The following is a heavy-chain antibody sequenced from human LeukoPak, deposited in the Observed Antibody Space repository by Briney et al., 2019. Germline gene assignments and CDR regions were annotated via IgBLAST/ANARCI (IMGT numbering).Heavy chain of an antibody. CDR2: ISWNGASR. CDR1: GFTVDDYG. D-gene: IGHD3-22*01. J-gene: IGHJ4*02. CDR3: AKGSYYDSSGSFYFDY. Sequence: PGGSLRLSCAASGFTVDDYGLSWVRQAPGKGLEWVSGISWNGASRSYADSVKGRFTISRDNSKNMLYVQVNSLGTEDTAAYYCAKGSYYDSSGSFYFDYWGQGTLVTVSS. V-gene: IGHV3-20*04.